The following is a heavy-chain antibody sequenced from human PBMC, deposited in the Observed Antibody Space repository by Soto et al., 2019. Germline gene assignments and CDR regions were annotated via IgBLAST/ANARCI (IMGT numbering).Heavy chain of an antibody. CDR3: ARGKSTPSSVLRFLEWFPHYYYGMDV. CDR2: ISRSHSDI. CDR1: GFSISNFG. D-gene: IGHD3-3*01. J-gene: IGHJ6*02. V-gene: IGHV3-21*05. Sequence: GSLRLSCSASGFSISNFGMFWVRQAPGRGLEWISFISRSHSDIYYADSVKGRFTISRDNAKNSMFLQMNSLRDEDRAVYYCARGKSTPSSVLRFLEWFPHYYYGMDVWGQGTTVTVSS.